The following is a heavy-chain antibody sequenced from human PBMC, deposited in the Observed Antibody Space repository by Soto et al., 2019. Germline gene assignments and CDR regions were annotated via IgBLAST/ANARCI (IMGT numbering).Heavy chain of an antibody. Sequence: GGSHRLSSTASGFTFSSYAMSCVRQAPGKGLEWVSAISGSGGSTYYADSVKGRFTISRDNSKNTLYLQMNSLRAEDTAVYYCAREVVVAATSDYWGQGTLVTVSS. D-gene: IGHD2-15*01. J-gene: IGHJ4*02. CDR3: AREVVVAATSDY. CDR1: GFTFSSYA. CDR2: ISGSGGST. V-gene: IGHV3-23*01.